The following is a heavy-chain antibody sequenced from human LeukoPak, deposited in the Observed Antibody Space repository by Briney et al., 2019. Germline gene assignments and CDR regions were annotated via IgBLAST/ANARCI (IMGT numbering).Heavy chain of an antibody. D-gene: IGHD6-19*01. V-gene: IGHV4-34*11. CDR1: GGSFSGYY. Sequence: PSETLSLTCAVYGGSFSGYYWTWIRQPPGKGLEWIGYMYYSGNSNYNPFLKSRVTMSLDPSKNRFSLKLSSVTAADTAVYYCARGGSGWYGNYFDYWGQGTLVTVSS. CDR3: ARGGSGWYGNYFDY. J-gene: IGHJ4*02. CDR2: MYYSGNS.